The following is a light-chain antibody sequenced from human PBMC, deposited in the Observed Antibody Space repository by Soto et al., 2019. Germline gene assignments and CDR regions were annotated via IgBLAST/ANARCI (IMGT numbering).Light chain of an antibody. CDR1: QGISNY. V-gene: IGKV1-9*01. CDR3: QQLNNYPLT. J-gene: IGKJ4*01. CDR2: AAS. Sequence: DLQLTQSPSFLSASVGDRVTITCRASQGISNYLAWYQQKPGKAPKLLIYAASTLQIGVSSRFSGSGSGTEFTLTISSLQREDFATYYCQQLNNYPLTFGGGTKVEIK.